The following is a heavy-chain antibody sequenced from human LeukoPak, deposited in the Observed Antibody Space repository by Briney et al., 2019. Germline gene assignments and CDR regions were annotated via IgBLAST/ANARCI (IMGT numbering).Heavy chain of an antibody. J-gene: IGHJ3*02. CDR3: ARVARDRGDAFDI. D-gene: IGHD3-22*01. Sequence: SETLSLTCTVSGGSISSSSYYWSWIRQPPGTGLEWIGEINHSGSTNYNPSLKSRVTISVDTSKNQFSLKLSSVTAADTAVYYCARVARDRGDAFDIWGQGTMVTVSS. CDR1: GGSISSSSYY. V-gene: IGHV4-39*01. CDR2: INHSGST.